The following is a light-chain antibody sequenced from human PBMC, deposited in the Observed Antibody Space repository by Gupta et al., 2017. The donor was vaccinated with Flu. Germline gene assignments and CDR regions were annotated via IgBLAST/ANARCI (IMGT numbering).Light chain of an antibody. CDR3: QQSINIPRT. V-gene: IGKV1-39*01. CDR2: AAS. CDR1: QRISTY. Sequence: PSSVSAAVGDRVTITCRASQRISTYLAWYQQKPGKAPKLLIYAASNLPSGVPARFSGSGSSTNFTLTIRRLQAEDFATYYCQQSINIPRTFGQGTRLDI. J-gene: IGKJ2*01.